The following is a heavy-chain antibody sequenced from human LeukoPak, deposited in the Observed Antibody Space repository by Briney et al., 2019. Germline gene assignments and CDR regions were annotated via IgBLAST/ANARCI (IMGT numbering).Heavy chain of an antibody. V-gene: IGHV4-34*01. CDR2: INHSGST. Sequence: TSETLSLTCAVYGGSFSGYYRSWIRQPPGKGLEWIGEINHSGSTNYNPSLKSRVTISVDTSKDQFSLKLSSVTAADTAVYYCAREDFWSGYKSDYWGQGTLVTVSS. D-gene: IGHD3-3*01. CDR1: GGSFSGYY. CDR3: AREDFWSGYKSDY. J-gene: IGHJ4*02.